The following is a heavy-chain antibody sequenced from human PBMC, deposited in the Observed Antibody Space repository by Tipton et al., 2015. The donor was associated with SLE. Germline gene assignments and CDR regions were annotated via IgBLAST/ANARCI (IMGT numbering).Heavy chain of an antibody. CDR3: ARDRSAYSYFDY. D-gene: IGHD4/OR15-4a*01. CDR2: VYYSGST. V-gene: IGHV4-31*03. CDR1: SASVSNDVYY. J-gene: IGHJ4*02. Sequence: TLSLTCTVSSASVSNDVYYWTWIRQLPGKGLEWIGYVYYSGSTHYNPSLKSRVTMSVDTSKNQFSLNLSSVTAADTAAYYCARDRSAYSYFDYWGQGTLVTVPS.